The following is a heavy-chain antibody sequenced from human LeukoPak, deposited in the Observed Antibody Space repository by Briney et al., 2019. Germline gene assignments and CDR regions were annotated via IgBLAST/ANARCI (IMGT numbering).Heavy chain of an antibody. J-gene: IGHJ2*01. CDR2: IYYSRSS. Sequence: PAETLTLTCAVSGVSISGYYWRWIRQPPGKGLEWVGYIYYSRSSNYNTSLKSRVTMSVDTFKNQFALNLTSVNAADTAEYYCARVSPMVRGLSGYFDLWGRGTLVTVSS. D-gene: IGHD3-10*01. CDR3: ARVSPMVRGLSGYFDL. V-gene: IGHV4-59*01. CDR1: GVSISGYY.